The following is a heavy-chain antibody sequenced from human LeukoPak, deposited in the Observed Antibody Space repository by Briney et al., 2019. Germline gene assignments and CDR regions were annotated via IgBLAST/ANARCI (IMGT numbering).Heavy chain of an antibody. Sequence: SETLSLTCTVSGGSISSYYWSWIRQPPGKGLEWIGYIYYSGSTYYNPSLKSRVTISVDTSKNQFSLKLSSVTAADTAVYYCARSTDNRYSSGWYSSDYYYGMDVWGQGTTVTVSS. D-gene: IGHD6-19*01. CDR2: IYYSGST. V-gene: IGHV4-59*12. J-gene: IGHJ6*02. CDR3: ARSTDNRYSSGWYSSDYYYGMDV. CDR1: GGSISSYY.